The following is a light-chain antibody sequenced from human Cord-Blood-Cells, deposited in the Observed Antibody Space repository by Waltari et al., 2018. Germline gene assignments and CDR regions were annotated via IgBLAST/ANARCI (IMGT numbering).Light chain of an antibody. CDR2: QDS. V-gene: IGLV3-1*01. CDR3: QAWDSSTVV. Sequence: SYELTQPPSVSVSPGQTASITCSGDKLEDKYACWYQQKQGQSPVLVIYQDSKRPSGIPERCSGSNSGNTATLTISGTQAMDEADYYCQAWDSSTVVFGGGTKLTVL. CDR1: KLEDKY. J-gene: IGLJ2*01.